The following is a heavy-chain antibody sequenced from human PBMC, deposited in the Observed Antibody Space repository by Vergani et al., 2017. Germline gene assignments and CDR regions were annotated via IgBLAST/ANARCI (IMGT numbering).Heavy chain of an antibody. CDR3: ARVNLTYADH. CDR2: ISWDSGSI. CDR1: GFTFDDYA. V-gene: IGHV3-9*01. J-gene: IGHJ1*01. D-gene: IGHD4-17*01. Sequence: EVQLVESGGGLVQPGRSLRLSCAASGFTFDDYAMHWVRQAPGKGLEWVSGISWDSGSIGYADSVKGRFTISRDNAKNSLYLQMNSLRVEDTAVYYCARVNLTYADHWGKGPLFTVSS.